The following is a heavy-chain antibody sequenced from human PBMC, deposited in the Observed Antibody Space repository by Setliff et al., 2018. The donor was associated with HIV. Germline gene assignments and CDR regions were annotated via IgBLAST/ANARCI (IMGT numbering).Heavy chain of an antibody. J-gene: IGHJ4*02. CDR2: IIPIFGTA. CDR1: GGTFSNYA. Sequence: SVKVSCKASGGTFSNYAISWVRQAPGQGLEWMGGIIPIFGTADYAQRFQGRVTITADESTSTAYMELSSLRSADTAVYYCARGDMIAFGGVGPFDYWGQGTLVTVSS. CDR3: ARGDMIAFGGVGPFDY. D-gene: IGHD3-16*01. V-gene: IGHV1-69*13.